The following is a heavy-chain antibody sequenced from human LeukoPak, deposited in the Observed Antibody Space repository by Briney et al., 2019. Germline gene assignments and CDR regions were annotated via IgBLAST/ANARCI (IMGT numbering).Heavy chain of an antibody. V-gene: IGHV3-30*02. CDR2: IRYDGSNK. CDR1: RFTFNNYG. CDR3: AKDSKIVGATFRSYHYMDV. D-gene: IGHD1-26*01. J-gene: IGHJ6*03. Sequence: GGSLRLSCAASRFTFNNYGMRWVRQAPGKGLEWVAFIRYDGSNKYYADSVKGRFSISRDNSKNTLYLQMNSLRPEDTAVYYCAKDSKIVGATFRSYHYMDVWGKGTAVTVSS.